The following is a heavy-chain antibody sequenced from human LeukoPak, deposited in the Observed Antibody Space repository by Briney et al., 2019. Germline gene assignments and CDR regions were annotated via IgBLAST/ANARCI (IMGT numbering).Heavy chain of an antibody. V-gene: IGHV3-30*02. CDR3: AKAAYYYDSSGYRKNEYFQH. J-gene: IGHJ1*01. CDR1: GFTLSSYG. CDR2: IRYAGSNK. D-gene: IGHD3-22*01. Sequence: GGSLRLSCAPSGFTLSSYGMYWVRQAPGKGLEWVAFIRYAGSNKYYADSVKGRFTISRDNSKNTLYLQMTSLRAQDTAVCYCAKAAYYYDSSGYRKNEYFQHWGQGTLVTVSS.